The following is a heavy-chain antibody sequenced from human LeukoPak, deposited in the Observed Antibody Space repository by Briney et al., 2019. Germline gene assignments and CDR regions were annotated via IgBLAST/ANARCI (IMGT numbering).Heavy chain of an antibody. CDR2: FDHGHGET. J-gene: IGHJ4*02. CDR1: GYTLNELS. V-gene: IGHV1-24*01. Sequence: ASVKVSCKVSGYTLNELSMHWVRQAPGTGLEWMGGFDHGHGETIYAQKFQGRVTMTEDTSTDTAYMELSSLRSEDTAVYFCATGGIWELLNYWGQGTLVTVSA. CDR3: ATGGIWELLNY. D-gene: IGHD1-26*01.